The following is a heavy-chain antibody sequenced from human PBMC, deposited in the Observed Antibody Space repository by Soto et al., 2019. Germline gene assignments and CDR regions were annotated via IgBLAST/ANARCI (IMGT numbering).Heavy chain of an antibody. D-gene: IGHD3-22*01. CDR3: ASELPYYYDSSGYFDY. CDR2: IIPIFGTA. J-gene: IGHJ4*02. Sequence: QVQLVQSGAEVKKPGSSVKVSCKASGGTFSSYAISWVRQAPGQGLEWMGGIIPIFGTANYAQKFQGRVTSTADESTSTAYMELSSLRSEDTAVYYCASELPYYYDSSGYFDYWGQGTLVTVSS. V-gene: IGHV1-69*01. CDR1: GGTFSSYA.